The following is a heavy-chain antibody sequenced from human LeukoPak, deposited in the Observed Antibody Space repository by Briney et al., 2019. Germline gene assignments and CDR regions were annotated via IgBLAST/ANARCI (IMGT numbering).Heavy chain of an antibody. V-gene: IGHV1-46*01. D-gene: IGHD6-6*01. CDR2: INPSGGGT. Sequence: SVKVSCKASGYTFISYYIHWVRQAPGQGLEWMGIINPSGGGTNYVQKFQGRVTMTRDTSTSTVYMELSSLRSEDTAVYYCARGYSSSSLDYWGQGTLVTVSS. J-gene: IGHJ4*02. CDR3: ARGYSSSSLDY. CDR1: GYTFISYY.